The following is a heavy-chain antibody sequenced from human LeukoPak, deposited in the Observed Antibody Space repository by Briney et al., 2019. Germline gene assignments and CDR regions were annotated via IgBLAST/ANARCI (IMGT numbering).Heavy chain of an antibody. CDR2: INAGNGNT. D-gene: IGHD4-11*01. CDR1: GYTFTNYD. Sequence: ASVKVSCKASGYTFTNYDMHWVRQAPGQRLEWMGWINAGNGNTKYSQEFQGRVTITRDTSASIAYMELNSLRSEDTAVYYCARALQPYYYYMDVWGKGTTVTVSS. V-gene: IGHV1-3*03. CDR3: ARALQPYYYYMDV. J-gene: IGHJ6*03.